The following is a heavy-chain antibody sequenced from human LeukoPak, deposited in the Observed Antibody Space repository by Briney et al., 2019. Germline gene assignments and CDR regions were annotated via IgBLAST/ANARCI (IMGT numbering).Heavy chain of an antibody. CDR3: AKDQYGDYSFDY. J-gene: IGHJ4*02. Sequence: PGGSLRLSCAASGFTFSSYGMHWVRQAPGKGLEWVAVISYDGSNKYYADSVKGRFTISRDNSKNTLYLQMNSLRAEDTAVYYCAKDQYGDYSFDYWGQGTLVTVSS. V-gene: IGHV3-30*18. D-gene: IGHD4-17*01. CDR2: ISYDGSNK. CDR1: GFTFSSYG.